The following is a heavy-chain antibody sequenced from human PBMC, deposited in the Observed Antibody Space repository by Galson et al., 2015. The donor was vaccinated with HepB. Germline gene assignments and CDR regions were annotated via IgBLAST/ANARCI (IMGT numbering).Heavy chain of an antibody. CDR3: VREGGYDYFGGTYSGAYFEY. CDR1: GFDFVRTT. CDR2: ITRTSNTI. J-gene: IGHJ4*02. D-gene: IGHD3-16*01. V-gene: IGHV3-21*06. Sequence: SLRLSCAGSGFDFVRTTMNWVRQTPGKGLEWVSSITRTSNTIYYRDSVKGRFTISRDNAKNSLFLQMNSLRGDDTGVYYCVREGGYDYFGGTYSGAYFEYWGQGTLVTVSS.